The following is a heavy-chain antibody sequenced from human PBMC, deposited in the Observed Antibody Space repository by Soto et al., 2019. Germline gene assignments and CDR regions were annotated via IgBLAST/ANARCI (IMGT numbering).Heavy chain of an antibody. V-gene: IGHV4-31*03. CDR2: IYYSGST. CDR3: ARDQPYHWNSSGMDV. J-gene: IGHJ6*01. Sequence: SETLSLTCTVSGGSISRGGYYWSWIRQHPGKGLEWIGYIYYSGSTYYNPSLKSRVTISVDTSKNQFSLKLSSVTAADTAVYYCARDQPYHWNSSGMDVWGQGTTVTVSS. CDR1: GGSISRGGYY. D-gene: IGHD1-7*01.